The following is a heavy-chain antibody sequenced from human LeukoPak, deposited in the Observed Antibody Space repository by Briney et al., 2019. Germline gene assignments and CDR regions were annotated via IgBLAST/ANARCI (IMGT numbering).Heavy chain of an antibody. J-gene: IGHJ4*02. CDR2: ISYDGTNK. CDR1: GFTFSSYG. D-gene: IGHD2-2*01. Sequence: GRSLRLSCAASGFTFSSYGMHWVRQAPGKGLEWVAVISYDGTNKYYADSVKGRFTISRDNSKNTLYLQMNGLRPEDTAVYYCAKDQSRIKYYFDYWGQGTLVTVSS. CDR3: AKDQSRIKYYFDY. V-gene: IGHV3-30*18.